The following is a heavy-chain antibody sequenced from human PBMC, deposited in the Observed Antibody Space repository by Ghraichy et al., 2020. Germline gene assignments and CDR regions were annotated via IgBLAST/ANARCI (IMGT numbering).Heavy chain of an antibody. V-gene: IGHV3-23*01. Sequence: GGSLRLSCAASGFTFSINAMSWVRQAPGKGLEWVSTISGTGGSTFYADSVKGRFTISRDNSKNTLYLQMDSLRVEDTALYYCVKDTGSSVLLDMASVGTWDYWGQGALVTVSS. J-gene: IGHJ4*02. CDR1: GFTFSINA. CDR3: VKDTGSSVLLDMASVGTWDY. D-gene: IGHD5-24*01. CDR2: ISGTGGST.